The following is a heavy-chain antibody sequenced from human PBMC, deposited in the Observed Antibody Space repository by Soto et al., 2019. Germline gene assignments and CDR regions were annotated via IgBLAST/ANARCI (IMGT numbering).Heavy chain of an antibody. D-gene: IGHD6-19*01. J-gene: IGHJ4*02. CDR3: AKNEGYSSGWYLD. CDR2: IRGSGGST. Sequence: EVQQLESGGGLVQPGGSLRLSCAASGFTFSSYGMSWVRQAPGKGLEWVSAIRGSGGSTYNADSVKGRFTISRDNSKNTLYLQMNSLRAEDTAVYYCAKNEGYSSGWYLDWGQGTLVTVSS. CDR1: GFTFSSYG. V-gene: IGHV3-23*01.